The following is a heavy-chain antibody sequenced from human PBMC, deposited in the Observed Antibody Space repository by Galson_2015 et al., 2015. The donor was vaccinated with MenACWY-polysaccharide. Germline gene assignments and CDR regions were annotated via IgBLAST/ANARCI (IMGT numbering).Heavy chain of an antibody. Sequence: SLRLSCAASGFTFSDYWMHWVRQAPGKGLVWVSRINSDGSGTSYADSVKGRFTISRDNAKNTLYLQMNSLRAEDTAVYYCATAPSLHVGQHWGQGTLVIVSS. D-gene: IGHD5-24*01. CDR3: ATAPSLHVGQH. CDR2: INSDGSGT. CDR1: GFTFSDYW. V-gene: IGHV3-74*01. J-gene: IGHJ1*01.